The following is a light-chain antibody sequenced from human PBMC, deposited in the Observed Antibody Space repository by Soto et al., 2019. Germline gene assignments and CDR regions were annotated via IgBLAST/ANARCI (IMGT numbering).Light chain of an antibody. CDR3: AAWDDSLNGPV. CDR2: SNN. V-gene: IGLV1-44*01. J-gene: IGLJ2*01. CDR1: SSNIGSNT. Sequence: QSVLTQPPSASGTPGQRVTISCSGSSSNIGSNTVNWYQQLPGTAPKLLIYSNNQRPSWVPDRFSGSKSGTSASLAISGLQSEDEADYYWAAWDDSLNGPVFGGGTKLTVL.